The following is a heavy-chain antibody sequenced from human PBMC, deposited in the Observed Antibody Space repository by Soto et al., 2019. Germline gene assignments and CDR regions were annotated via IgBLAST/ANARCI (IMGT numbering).Heavy chain of an antibody. J-gene: IGHJ6*02. CDR1: GGSISSGGYY. CDR2: IYYSGST. CDR3: ARAQGPRHYDFRSGYSYYGMDV. V-gene: IGHV4-31*03. D-gene: IGHD3-3*01. Sequence: SETLSLTCTVSGGSISSGGYYWSWIRQHPGKGLEWIGYIYYSGSTYYNPSLKSRVTISVDTSKNQFSLKLSSVTAADTAVYYCARAQGPRHYDFRSGYSYYGMDVWGQGTTVTVSS.